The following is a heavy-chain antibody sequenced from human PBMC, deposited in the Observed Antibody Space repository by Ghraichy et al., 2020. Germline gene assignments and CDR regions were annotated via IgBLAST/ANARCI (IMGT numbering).Heavy chain of an antibody. D-gene: IGHD1-26*01. CDR1: GFTFRMYA. J-gene: IGHJ4*02. V-gene: IGHV3-23*01. CDR2: IDSGGAST. CDR3: AKGGVGATRRDFDY. Sequence: GGSLRLSCAASGFTFRMYAMSWVRQAPAKGLECVSSIDSGGASTYYADSVKGRFTISRDNSKNTLYLQLNSLRAEDTAVYYCAKGGVGATRRDFDYWGQGTLVTVSS.